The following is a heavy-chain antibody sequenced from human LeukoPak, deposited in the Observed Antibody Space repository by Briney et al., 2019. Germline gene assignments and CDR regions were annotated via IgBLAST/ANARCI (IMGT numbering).Heavy chain of an antibody. CDR1: GFTFSTYG. J-gene: IGHJ5*02. CDR2: ISYDGINK. D-gene: IGHD4-17*01. CDR3: ARDVTVTTDNCFDP. V-gene: IGHV3-30*03. Sequence: PAGGSLRLSCAASGFTFSTYGMHWVRQAPGKGLEWMAVISYDGINKDYADSVKDRFTVSRDNSKNTLYLQMNSLRVEDTAVYYCARDVTVTTDNCFDPWGQGTLVTVSS.